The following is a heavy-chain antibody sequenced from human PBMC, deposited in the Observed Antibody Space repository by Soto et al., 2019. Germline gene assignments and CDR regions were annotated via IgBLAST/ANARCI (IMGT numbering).Heavy chain of an antibody. CDR3: ARSAYVEDFTWFDP. Sequence: SETLSLTCTVSGGSISGYYWSWIRQPPGKGLEWIGYIYYSGSTNYNPSLKSRVTISVDTSKNQFSLKLSSVTAADTAVYYCARSAYVEDFTWFDPWGQGTLGTVSS. D-gene: IGHD3-16*01. V-gene: IGHV4-59*08. CDR2: IYYSGST. CDR1: GGSISGYY. J-gene: IGHJ5*02.